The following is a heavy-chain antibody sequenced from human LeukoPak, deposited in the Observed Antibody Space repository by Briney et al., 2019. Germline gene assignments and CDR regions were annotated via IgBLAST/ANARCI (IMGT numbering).Heavy chain of an antibody. CDR3: ARVGTSSGWYGYFQH. Sequence: PSETLSLTCTVSGGSISSYYWSWIRQPPGKGLEWIGYIYYSGSTNYNPSLKSRVTISVDTSKNQFSLKLSSVTAADTAVYYCARVGTSSGWYGYFQHWGQGTLVTVSS. CDR2: IYYSGST. CDR1: GGSISSYY. D-gene: IGHD6-19*01. V-gene: IGHV4-59*01. J-gene: IGHJ1*01.